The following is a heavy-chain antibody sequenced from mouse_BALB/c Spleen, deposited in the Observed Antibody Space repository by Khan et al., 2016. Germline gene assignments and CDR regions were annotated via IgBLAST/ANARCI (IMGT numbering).Heavy chain of an antibody. D-gene: IGHD1-1*01. V-gene: IGHV1-9*01. CDR3: ARVELLRYLDY. CDR2: ILPGSGST. J-gene: IGHJ2*01. Sequence: QVQLQQSGAELMKPGASVKISCKATGYTFSSYWIEWVKQRPGHGLEWIGEILPGSGSTNYNEKFKGKATFTADTSSNTAYMQLSSLTSEDSAVYYCARVELLRYLDYWGQGTTLTVSS. CDR1: GYTFSSYW.